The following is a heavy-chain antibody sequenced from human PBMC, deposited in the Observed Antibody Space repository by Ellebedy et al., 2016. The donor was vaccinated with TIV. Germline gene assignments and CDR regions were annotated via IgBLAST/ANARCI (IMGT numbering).Heavy chain of an antibody. J-gene: IGHJ6*02. CDR2: IKQDGSKK. V-gene: IGHV3-7*03. CDR1: GFTFSSYW. CDR3: ARANYDFWSGYYNYYYGMDV. D-gene: IGHD3-3*01. Sequence: GESLKISXAASGFTFSSYWMSWVRQAPGKGLEWVANIKQDGSKKYYVDSVKGRFTISRDNAKNSLYLQMNSLRAEDTAVYYCARANYDFWSGYYNYYYGMDVWGQGTTVTVSS.